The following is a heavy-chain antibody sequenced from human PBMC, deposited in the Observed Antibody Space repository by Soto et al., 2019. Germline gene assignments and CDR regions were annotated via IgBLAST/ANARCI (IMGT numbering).Heavy chain of an antibody. Sequence: QVQLVQSGADVKKPGASVKVSCKASGYIFSTYDINWVRQAPGQGLEWMGWLNPNSGNTGYAQKFQGRVTMTRNTSINTAYMELSSLGSEDTAVYYCARDHRYNWNDEGWFDPWGQGTLVTVSS. CDR1: GYIFSTYD. CDR2: LNPNSGNT. V-gene: IGHV1-8*01. J-gene: IGHJ5*02. D-gene: IGHD1-20*01. CDR3: ARDHRYNWNDEGWFDP.